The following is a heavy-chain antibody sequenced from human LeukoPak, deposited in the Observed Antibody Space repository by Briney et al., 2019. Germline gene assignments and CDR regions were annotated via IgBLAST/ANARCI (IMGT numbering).Heavy chain of an antibody. V-gene: IGHV3-66*02. D-gene: IGHD6-19*01. CDR2: IYSGGST. Sequence: GGSLRLSCAASGFTVSSNYMSWVRQAPGKGLEWVSVIYSGGSTYYADSVKGRFTISRDNSKSTLYLQMNSLRAEDTAVYYCARETLIAVPTSPFYGMDVWGQGTTVTVSS. CDR1: GFTVSSNY. J-gene: IGHJ6*02. CDR3: ARETLIAVPTSPFYGMDV.